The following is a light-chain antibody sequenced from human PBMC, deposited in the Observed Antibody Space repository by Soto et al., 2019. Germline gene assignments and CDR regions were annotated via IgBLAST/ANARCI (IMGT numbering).Light chain of an antibody. CDR3: QQCRNWPLT. Sequence: EIVMTQSPATLSVSPGEGATLSCKASQNVYNNLAWYQQRPGQPPRLLIYDASTRAAGISARVSGSGYGTEFTLTISSLKSEDCAVYFCQQCRNWPLTFGGGTKVEIK. CDR1: QNVYNN. J-gene: IGKJ4*01. CDR2: DAS. V-gene: IGKV3-15*01.